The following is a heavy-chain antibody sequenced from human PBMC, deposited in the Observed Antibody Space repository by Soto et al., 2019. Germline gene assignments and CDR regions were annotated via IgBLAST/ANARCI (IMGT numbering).Heavy chain of an antibody. Sequence: ASVKVSCKASGYTFTSYGISWVRQAPGQGLEWMGWISAYNGNTNYAQKLQGRVTMTTDTSTSTAYMELRSLRSDDTAVYYCARDYYGSGGHNWFDPWGQGTLVTVSS. CDR1: GYTFTSYG. CDR2: ISAYNGNT. D-gene: IGHD3-10*01. J-gene: IGHJ5*02. V-gene: IGHV1-18*01. CDR3: ARDYYGSGGHNWFDP.